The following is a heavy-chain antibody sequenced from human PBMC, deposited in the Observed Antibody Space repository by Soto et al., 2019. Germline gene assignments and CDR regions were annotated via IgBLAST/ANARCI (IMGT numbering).Heavy chain of an antibody. Sequence: GESLKISCKGSGYSFTSYWIGWVLQMPWKGLEWMGIIYPGDSDTRYSPSFQGQVTTSADKSISTAYLQWSSLKASDTAMYYCAGGGVRGVITRTRDYYGMDVWGQGTTITVSS. CDR3: AGGGVRGVITRTRDYYGMDV. V-gene: IGHV5-51*01. D-gene: IGHD3-10*01. CDR1: GYSFTSYW. CDR2: IYPGDSDT. J-gene: IGHJ6*02.